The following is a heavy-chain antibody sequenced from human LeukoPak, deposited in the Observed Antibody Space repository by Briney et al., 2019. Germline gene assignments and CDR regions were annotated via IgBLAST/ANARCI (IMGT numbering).Heavy chain of an antibody. Sequence: SETLSLTCAVYGGSFGGYYRSWIRQPPGKGLEWIGEINHSGSTNYNPSLQSRVTISVDTSKNQFSLKLSSVTAADTAVYYCARLQDYYDSSGSLRQEFDYWGQGTLVTVSS. CDR3: ARLQDYYDSSGSLRQEFDY. CDR2: INHSGST. V-gene: IGHV4-34*01. J-gene: IGHJ4*02. D-gene: IGHD3-22*01. CDR1: GGSFGGYY.